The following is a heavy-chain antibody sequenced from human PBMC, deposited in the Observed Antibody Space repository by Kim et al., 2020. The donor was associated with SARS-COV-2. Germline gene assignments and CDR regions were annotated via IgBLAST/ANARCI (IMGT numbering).Heavy chain of an antibody. CDR2: INAGNGNT. J-gene: IGHJ6*02. CDR1: GYTFTSYA. CDR3: AREGREMATIKGVMYYYGMDV. V-gene: IGHV1-3*01. Sequence: ASVKVSCKASGYTFTSYAMHWVRQAPGQRLEWMGWINAGNGNTKYSQKFQGRVTITRDTSASTAYMELSSLRSEDTAVYYCAREGREMATIKGVMYYYGMDVWGQGTTVTVSS. D-gene: IGHD5-12*01.